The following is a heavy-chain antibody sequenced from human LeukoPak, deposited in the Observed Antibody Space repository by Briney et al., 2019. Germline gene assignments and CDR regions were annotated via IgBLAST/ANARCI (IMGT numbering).Heavy chain of an antibody. D-gene: IGHD6-6*01. Sequence: PGGSLRLSCAASGFTFSSYAMHWVRQAPGKGLEWVAVISYDGSNKYYADSVKGRFTISRDNSKNTLYLQMNSLRAEDTAVYYCAKVRELMGIAARPSPILDAFDIWGQGTMVTVSS. J-gene: IGHJ3*02. CDR3: AKVRELMGIAARPSPILDAFDI. CDR1: GFTFSSYA. CDR2: ISYDGSNK. V-gene: IGHV3-30-3*01.